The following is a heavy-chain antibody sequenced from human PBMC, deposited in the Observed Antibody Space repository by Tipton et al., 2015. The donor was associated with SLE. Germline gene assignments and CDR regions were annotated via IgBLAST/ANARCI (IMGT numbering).Heavy chain of an antibody. CDR3: AGAWQGYCSGGTCYVLDY. V-gene: IGHV4-59*11. J-gene: IGHJ4*02. CDR1: GGSISSHY. Sequence: TLSLTCTVSGGSISSHYWSRIRQPPGKGLEWIGYISYSETTNYNPSLKSRVTISVDTSKNQFSLKLRSVTAADTAVYYCAGAWQGYCSGGTCYVLDYWGQGTLVTVSS. D-gene: IGHD2-15*01. CDR2: ISYSETT.